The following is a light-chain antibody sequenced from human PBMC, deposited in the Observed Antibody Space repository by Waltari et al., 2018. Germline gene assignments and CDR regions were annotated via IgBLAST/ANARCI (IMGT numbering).Light chain of an antibody. CDR1: QSLLHSNGYSF. V-gene: IGKV2-28*01. Sequence: DIVMTQSPLSLPVTPGEPASNSCRSSQSLLHSNGYSFLDWYLQKPGQSPQLLIYLGSNRASGVPDRFSGSGSGTDFTLKISRVEAEDVGVYYCMQALQTPFTFGPGTKVDIK. CDR2: LGS. CDR3: MQALQTPFT. J-gene: IGKJ3*01.